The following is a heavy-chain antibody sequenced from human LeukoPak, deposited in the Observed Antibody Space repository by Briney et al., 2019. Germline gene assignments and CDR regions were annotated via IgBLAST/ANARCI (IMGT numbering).Heavy chain of an antibody. J-gene: IGHJ3*02. D-gene: IGHD3-22*01. V-gene: IGHV4-34*01. CDR2: INHSGST. CDR3: ASNTYYYDSSGYTDAFDI. CDR1: GGSFSGYY. Sequence: SETLSLTCAVYGGSFSGYYWSWIRQPPGKGLEWIGEINHSGSTNYNPSLKSRVTISVDTSKNQFSLKLSSVTAADTAVYYCASNTYYYDSSGYTDAFDIWGQGTMVTVSS.